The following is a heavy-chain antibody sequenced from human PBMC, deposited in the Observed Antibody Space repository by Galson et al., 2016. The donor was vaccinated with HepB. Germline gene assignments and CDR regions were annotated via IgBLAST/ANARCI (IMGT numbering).Heavy chain of an antibody. CDR2: INSDGSTT. V-gene: IGHV3-74*01. Sequence: SLRLSCAVSGFTFNTYWLGWVRQGPGKGLVWVSRINSDGSTTTYADSVKGRFTISRDNAKKTLYLQMNSQRSEDTAVYYCAREVKLAAPDYYGMDVWGQGTTVTVSS. CDR3: AREVKLAAPDYYGMDV. J-gene: IGHJ6*02. D-gene: IGHD6-13*01. CDR1: GFTFNTYW.